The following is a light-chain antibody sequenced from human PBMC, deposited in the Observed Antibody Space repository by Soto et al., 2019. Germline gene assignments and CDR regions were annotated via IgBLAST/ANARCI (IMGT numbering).Light chain of an antibody. CDR3: QQYGSSPLT. CDR1: QSVSSN. CDR2: DAS. J-gene: IGKJ4*01. Sequence: IVVTQSPSTLSVSPGERATLSCRASQSVSSNLAWYQQKPGQAPRLLISDASTRATGIPARFSGSGSGTDFTLTISRLEPEDFAVYYCQQYGSSPLTFGGGTKVDIK. V-gene: IGKV3-20*01.